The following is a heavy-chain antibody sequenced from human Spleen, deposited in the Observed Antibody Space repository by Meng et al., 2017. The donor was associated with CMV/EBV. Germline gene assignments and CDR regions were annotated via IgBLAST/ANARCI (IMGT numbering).Heavy chain of an antibody. CDR2: IYTSGST. D-gene: IGHD3-16*01. CDR1: GGSISSYY. Sequence: PESGPGLVKPSVTLSLTSTASGGSISSYYWGWTRHPAGKGLEWIGRIYTSGSTHYNPSLKSRVTMSVDTSNNQFSLKLSSVTAADTAVYYCARYLLGAHFDYWGQGTLVTVSS. V-gene: IGHV4-4*07. J-gene: IGHJ4*02. CDR3: ARYLLGAHFDY.